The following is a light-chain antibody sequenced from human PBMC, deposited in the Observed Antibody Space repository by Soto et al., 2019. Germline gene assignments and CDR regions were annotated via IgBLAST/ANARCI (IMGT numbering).Light chain of an antibody. CDR2: GAF. J-gene: IGKJ4*01. CDR3: QQYGSSPRLT. Sequence: EIVLTQSPGTLSLSPGEPATLPCRASQSISSSYLAWYQHKPGQAPRLLIHGAFNRATGIPDRFSGSGSGTDFTLTISTLEPEDLAVYYCQQYGSSPRLTVGGGTKVDSK. CDR1: QSISSSY. V-gene: IGKV3-20*01.